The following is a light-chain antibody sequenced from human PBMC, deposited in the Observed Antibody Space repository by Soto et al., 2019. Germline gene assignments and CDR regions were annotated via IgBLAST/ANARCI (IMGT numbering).Light chain of an antibody. CDR3: QQARSFPIT. CDR2: AAS. J-gene: IGKJ5*01. CDR1: QNIDKW. V-gene: IGKV1-12*01. Sequence: DLQMTQYPSSVSAFVGDRVTVTCRASQNIDKWIAWYQQKPGKAPKLLIYAASSLRGGVPSRFSGSGSGTDFTLTISSLQPEDFATYSCQQARSFPITFAQGARLEI.